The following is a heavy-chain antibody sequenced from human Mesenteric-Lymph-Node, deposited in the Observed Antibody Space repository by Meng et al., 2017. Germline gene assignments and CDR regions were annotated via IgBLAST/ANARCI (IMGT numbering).Heavy chain of an antibody. J-gene: IGHJ4*02. CDR3: ARGGGYSYGTRYFFDY. Sequence: SETLSLTCTVSGASISSGSYYWTWIRQPAAKGLEWIGRIYASGSTKYNPSLETRVTISVDTSQNQFSLKLSSVTAADTAVYYCARGGGYSYGTRYFFDYWGQGMLVTVSS. D-gene: IGHD5-18*01. CDR1: GASISSGSYY. CDR2: IYASGST. V-gene: IGHV4-61*02.